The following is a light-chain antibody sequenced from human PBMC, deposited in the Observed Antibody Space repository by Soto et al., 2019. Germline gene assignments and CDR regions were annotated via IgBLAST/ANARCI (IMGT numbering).Light chain of an antibody. CDR1: HTVVSNN. V-gene: IGKV3-20*01. J-gene: IGKJ4*01. CDR2: GSF. CDR3: QQYGDSIT. Sequence: TVLTQSPGSLSLSSGERATLSCRASHTVVSNNLAWYQHRPGQPPRLLIYGSFNRATGIPDRFSGSVSGRDHTITISRLDPEDSSVYYCQQYGDSITFGGGTKLEIK.